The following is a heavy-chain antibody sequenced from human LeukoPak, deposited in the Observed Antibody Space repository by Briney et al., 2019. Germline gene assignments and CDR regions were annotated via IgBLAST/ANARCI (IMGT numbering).Heavy chain of an antibody. CDR1: ELSFSDYH. CDR3: TRVTVAGGGYFDY. J-gene: IGHJ4*02. D-gene: IGHD6-19*01. CDR2: SRRKANSYTT. Sequence: GGSLRLSCAASELSFSDYHMDWVRQAPGKGLEWVGRSRRKANSYTTEYAASVNGRFSNSRDDSKNSVYLQMNSLKTEDWAVYYCTRVTVAGGGYFDYWGQGTLVTVSS. V-gene: IGHV3-72*01.